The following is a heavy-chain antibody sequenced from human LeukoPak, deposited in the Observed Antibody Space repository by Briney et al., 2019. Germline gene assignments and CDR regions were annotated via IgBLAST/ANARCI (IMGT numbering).Heavy chain of an antibody. V-gene: IGHV3-23*01. CDR1: GFTFSTYA. CDR3: ARRNSDAFDT. D-gene: IGHD4-23*01. Sequence: GGSLRLSCAASGFTFSTYAMSWVRQAPGKGLEWVSSISGSGGSTYYAASVKGRFTLSRDNSKNTLYLHMNSLRAEDTAVYYCARRNSDAFDTWGQGTMVTVSS. CDR2: ISGSGGST. J-gene: IGHJ3*02.